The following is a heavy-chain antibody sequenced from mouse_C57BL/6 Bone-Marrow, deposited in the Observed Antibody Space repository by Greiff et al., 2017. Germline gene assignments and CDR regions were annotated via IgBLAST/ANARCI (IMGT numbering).Heavy chain of an antibody. CDR2: ISSGSSTI. D-gene: IGHD1-1*01. CDR1: GFTFSDYG. CDR3: ARNYYGSSYVFAY. J-gene: IGHJ3*01. V-gene: IGHV5-17*01. Sequence: DVKLQESGGGLVKPGGSLKLSCAASGFTFSDYGMHWVRQAPEKGLEWVAYISSGSSTIYYADTVKGRFTISRDNAKNTLFLQMTSLRSEDTAMYYCARNYYGSSYVFAYWGQGTLVTVSA.